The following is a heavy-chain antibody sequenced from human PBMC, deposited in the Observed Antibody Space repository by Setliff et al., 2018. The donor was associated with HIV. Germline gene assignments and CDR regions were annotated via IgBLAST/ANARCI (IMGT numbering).Heavy chain of an antibody. CDR3: ARSVIGYYYYGMDV. CDR1: GFNFRSYS. V-gene: IGHV3-30*04. CDR2: ISYDGTTA. Sequence: LSLSCAASGFNFRSYSLHWVRQAPGEGLEWVAVISYDGTTAYYADSVKGRFTISRDNSKNTLYLQMNSLRAEDTAVYYCARSVIGYYYYGMDVWGQGTLVTVSS. D-gene: IGHD3-10*01. J-gene: IGHJ6*02.